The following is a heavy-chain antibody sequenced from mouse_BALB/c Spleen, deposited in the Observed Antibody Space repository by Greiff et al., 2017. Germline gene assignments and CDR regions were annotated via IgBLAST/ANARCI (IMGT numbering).Heavy chain of an antibody. V-gene: IGHV1-5*01. J-gene: IGHJ4*01. Sequence: VQLQQSGTVLARPGASVKMSCKASGYTFTSYWMHWVKQRPGQGLEWIGAIYPGNSDTSYNQKFKGKAKLTAVTSTSTAYMELSSLTNEDSAVYYCTRATEDYAYYAMDYWGQGNSVTVSS. D-gene: IGHD2-4*01. CDR1: GYTFTSYW. CDR3: TRATEDYAYYAMDY. CDR2: IYPGNSDT.